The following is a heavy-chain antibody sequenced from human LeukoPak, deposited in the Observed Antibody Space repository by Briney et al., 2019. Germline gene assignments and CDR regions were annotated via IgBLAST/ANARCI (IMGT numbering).Heavy chain of an antibody. CDR2: ISDSGGST. CDR3: AKGGDHYDSKGYVLNWFDP. Sequence: GGSLRLSCAASGFSFSTYSFSWVRQAPGKGLEWVSVISDSGGSTYYADSVKGRFTISRDNSKNTLHLQMNSLRAEDTAVYYCAKGGDHYDSKGYVLNWFDPWGQGTLVTVSS. V-gene: IGHV3-23*01. D-gene: IGHD3-22*01. J-gene: IGHJ5*02. CDR1: GFSFSTYS.